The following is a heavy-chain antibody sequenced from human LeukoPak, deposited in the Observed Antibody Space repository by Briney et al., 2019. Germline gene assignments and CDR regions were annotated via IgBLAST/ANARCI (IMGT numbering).Heavy chain of an antibody. V-gene: IGHV1-24*01. Sequence: VASVKVSCKVSGYTLTELSMHWVRQAPGKGLEWMGGFDPEDGETIYAQKFQGRVTMTEDTFTDTAYMELSSLRSEDTAVYYCATPRWYLQDPFDYWGQGTLVTVSS. D-gene: IGHD2-15*01. J-gene: IGHJ4*02. CDR3: ATPRWYLQDPFDY. CDR2: FDPEDGET. CDR1: GYTLTELS.